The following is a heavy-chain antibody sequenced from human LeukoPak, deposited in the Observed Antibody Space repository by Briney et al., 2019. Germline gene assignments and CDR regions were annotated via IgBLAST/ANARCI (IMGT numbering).Heavy chain of an antibody. Sequence: ASVKVSCKASGYTFTSYGISWVRQAPGQGLERMGWISAYNGNTNYAQKLQGRVTMTTDTSTSTAYMELRSLRSDDTAVYYCARGRYYDFWSGYFHYSEDWFDPWGQGTLVTVSS. D-gene: IGHD3-3*01. CDR1: GYTFTSYG. J-gene: IGHJ5*02. CDR3: ARGRYYDFWSGYFHYSEDWFDP. V-gene: IGHV1-18*01. CDR2: ISAYNGNT.